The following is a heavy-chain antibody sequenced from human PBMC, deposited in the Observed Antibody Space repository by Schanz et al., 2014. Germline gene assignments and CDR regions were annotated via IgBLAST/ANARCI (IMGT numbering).Heavy chain of an antibody. D-gene: IGHD5-18*01. CDR2: IRYDGNNK. V-gene: IGHV3-30*02. J-gene: IGHJ3*02. CDR3: AREEGYGYGPGAFDI. CDR1: GFTFSAYG. Sequence: QVQLVESGGGVVQPGRSLRLSCAASGFTFSAYGMHWVRQAPGKGLEWVAFIRYDGNNKYYADSVKGRFTISRDNSKNTLYLQMNSLRAEDTAVYYCAREEGYGYGPGAFDIWGQGTMVTVSS.